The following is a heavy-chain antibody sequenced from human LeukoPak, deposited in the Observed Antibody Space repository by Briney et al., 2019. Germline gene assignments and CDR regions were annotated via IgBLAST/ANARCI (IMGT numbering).Heavy chain of an antibody. CDR2: ISGSGSTT. CDR1: GFTFSSYA. V-gene: IGHV3-23*01. D-gene: IGHD1-26*01. J-gene: IGHJ6*03. CDR3: ARDRGIVGTTGYYYMDV. Sequence: QAGGSLRLSCAASGFTFSSYAMTWVRQAPGKGLEWVSAISGSGSTTYYADSVKGRFTISRDNAKNSLYLQMNSLRAEDTAVYYCARDRGIVGTTGYYYMDVWGKGTTVTVSS.